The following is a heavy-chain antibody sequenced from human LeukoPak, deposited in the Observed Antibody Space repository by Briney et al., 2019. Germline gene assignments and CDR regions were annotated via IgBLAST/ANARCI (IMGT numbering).Heavy chain of an antibody. J-gene: IGHJ3*02. V-gene: IGHV3-30*04. CDR1: GFTFRSYA. Sequence: GGSLRLSCAASGFTFRSYAMHWVRQAPGKGLEWVALISYAGNIKYYADSVKGRFIISRDNSKNTLYLQMNSLRAEDTAVYYCARGRAFDIWGQGTMVTVSS. CDR3: ARGRAFDI. CDR2: ISYAGNIK.